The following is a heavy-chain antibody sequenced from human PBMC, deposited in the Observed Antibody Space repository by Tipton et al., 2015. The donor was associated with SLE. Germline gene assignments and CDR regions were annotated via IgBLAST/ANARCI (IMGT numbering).Heavy chain of an antibody. D-gene: IGHD3-22*01. CDR3: ARDTVSYYYDSSGLDY. Sequence: TLSLTCTVSGGSVSSGSYYWSWIRQPPGKGLEWIGSIYYSGSTYYNPSLKSRVTISGDTSKNLFSLKLSSVTAADTAVYYCARDTVSYYYDSSGLDYWGQGTLVTVSS. CDR2: IYYSGST. J-gene: IGHJ4*02. CDR1: GGSVSSGSYY. V-gene: IGHV4-39*07.